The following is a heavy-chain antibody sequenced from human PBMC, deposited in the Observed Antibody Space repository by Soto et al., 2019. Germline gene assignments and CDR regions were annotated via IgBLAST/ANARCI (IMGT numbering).Heavy chain of an antibody. CDR3: TRHEHGKVGLMDV. Sequence: GESLKISCKGFGYSFTTDWIVWVRQVPGKGLEWMGIIYLGDSDTTYSPSFQGQVSITADKSTSTAYLQWSSLKASDTAMYYCTRHEHGKVGLMDVWGQGTTVTVSS. CDR2: IYLGDSDT. V-gene: IGHV5-51*01. J-gene: IGHJ6*02. D-gene: IGHD1-26*01. CDR1: GYSFTTDW.